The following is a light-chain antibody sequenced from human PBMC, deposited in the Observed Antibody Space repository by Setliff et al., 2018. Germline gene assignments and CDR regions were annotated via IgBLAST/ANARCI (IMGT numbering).Light chain of an antibody. J-gene: IGLJ1*01. Sequence: LTQPASVSGSPGQSITISCSGTSSDVGSYDFVSWYQQHAGKAPKLIIYDVSNRPSGVSNRFSGSKAGNTASLTISGLQADDEADYYCSSYTSSSTYVFGTGTKVTV. V-gene: IGLV2-14*03. CDR3: SSYTSSSTYV. CDR2: DVS. CDR1: SSDVGSYDF.